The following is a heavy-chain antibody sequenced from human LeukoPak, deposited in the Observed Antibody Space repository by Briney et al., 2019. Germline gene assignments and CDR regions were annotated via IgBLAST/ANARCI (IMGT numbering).Heavy chain of an antibody. CDR2: INHSGST. CDR3: ARGFITIFGVDPFDY. CDR1: GGSFSGYY. V-gene: IGHV4-34*01. D-gene: IGHD3-3*01. Sequence: SETLSLTCAVSGGSFSGYYWSWIRQPPGKGLEWIGEINHSGSTNYNPPLKSRVTISVDTAKNQFSLKLSSVTAADTAVYYCARGFITIFGVDPFDYWGQGTLVTVSS. J-gene: IGHJ4*02.